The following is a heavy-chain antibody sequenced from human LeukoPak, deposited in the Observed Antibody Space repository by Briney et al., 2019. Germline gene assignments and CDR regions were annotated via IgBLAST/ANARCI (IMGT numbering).Heavy chain of an antibody. CDR1: GYTFTSYG. CDR3: ARVEWHTAMVTGEPDY. CDR2: ISAYNGNT. V-gene: IGHV1-18*01. Sequence: ASVSVFCKASGYTFTSYGISWVRQAPGQGLEWMGWISAYNGNTKYAQTLQGRVTMTTDTSTSTAYMELRSLRSDDTSVYYCARVEWHTAMVTGEPDYWGQGTLVTVSS. J-gene: IGHJ4*02. D-gene: IGHD5-18*01.